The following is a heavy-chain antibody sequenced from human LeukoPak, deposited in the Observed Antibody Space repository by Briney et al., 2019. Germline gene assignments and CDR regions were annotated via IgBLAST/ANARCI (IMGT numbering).Heavy chain of an antibody. V-gene: IGHV3-30-3*01. CDR1: GFTFSTYA. J-gene: IGHJ4*02. D-gene: IGHD4-11*01. Sequence: GRSLRLSCAASGFTFSTYAMHWVRQAPGKGLEWVAVISYDGNNKYYADSVKGRFTISRDNSKNTLYLQMNSLRAEDTAIYYCAGDLLGVTTYFDYWGQGTLVTVSS. CDR3: AGDLLGVTTYFDY. CDR2: ISYDGNNK.